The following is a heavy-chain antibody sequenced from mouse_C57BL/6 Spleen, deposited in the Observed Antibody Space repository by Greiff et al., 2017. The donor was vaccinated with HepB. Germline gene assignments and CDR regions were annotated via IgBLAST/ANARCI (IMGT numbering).Heavy chain of an antibody. CDR2: INPGSGGT. J-gene: IGHJ1*03. CDR3: ARNGMGYFDV. V-gene: IGHV1-54*01. CDR1: GYAFPNYL. Sequence: QVQLQQSGAELVRPGTSVKVSCKASGYAFPNYLLEWVKQRPGQGLEWIGVINPGSGGTNYNEKFKGKATLTADKSSSTAYMQLSSLTSEDSAFYFCARNGMGYFDVWGTGTTVTVSS. D-gene: IGHD1-1*01.